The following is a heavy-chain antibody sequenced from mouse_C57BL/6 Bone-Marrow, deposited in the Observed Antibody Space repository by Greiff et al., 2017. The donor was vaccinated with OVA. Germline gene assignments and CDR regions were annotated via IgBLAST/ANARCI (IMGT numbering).Heavy chain of an antibody. D-gene: IGHD4-1*02. CDR3: ASQLG. Sequence: EVKLMESGPGLVKPSQSLSLTCSVTGYSITSCYYWYWIRQFPGNKLGWMGYISYDGSNNYNPSLKNRISITRDTSKNQFFLKLNSVTTEDTATYYCASQLGRGQGTTLTVSS. CDR2: ISYDGSN. J-gene: IGHJ2*01. CDR1: GYSITSCYY. V-gene: IGHV3-6*01.